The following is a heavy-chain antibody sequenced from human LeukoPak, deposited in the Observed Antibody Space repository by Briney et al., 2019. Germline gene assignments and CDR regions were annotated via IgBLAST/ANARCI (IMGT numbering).Heavy chain of an antibody. D-gene: IGHD2-8*02. CDR3: AHTQGRDTGAIDY. J-gene: IGHJ4*02. V-gene: IGHV1-18*01. CDR2: ISVYNGNR. CDR1: GYTSNSYG. Sequence: ASVKVSCKASGYTSNSYGISWVRQAPGHGLEWMGWISVYNGNRNYAQKFQGRVTMTTDTSTSTVYMELRSLKSDDTAVYFCAHTQGRDTGAIDYWGQGTLVTVSS.